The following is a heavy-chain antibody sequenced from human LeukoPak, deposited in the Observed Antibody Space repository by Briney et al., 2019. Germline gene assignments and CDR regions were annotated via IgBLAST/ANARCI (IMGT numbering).Heavy chain of an antibody. Sequence: GGSLRLSCAASGFTFDDYAMHWVRQAPGKGLEWVSGISWNSGSIGYADSVKGRFTISSGNAKNSLYLQMNSLRAEDTAVYYCAELGITMIGGVWGKGTTVTISS. CDR1: GFTFDDYA. CDR2: ISWNSGSI. D-gene: IGHD3-10*02. V-gene: IGHV3-9*01. J-gene: IGHJ6*04. CDR3: AELGITMIGGV.